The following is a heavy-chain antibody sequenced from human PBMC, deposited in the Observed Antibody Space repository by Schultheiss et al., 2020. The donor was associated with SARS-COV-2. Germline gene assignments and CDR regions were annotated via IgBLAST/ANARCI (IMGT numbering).Heavy chain of an antibody. CDR3: ARDRISVTLFGVVKDGMDV. V-gene: IGHV1-69*13. Sequence: SVKVSCKASGGTFSTYAINWVRQAPGQGLEWMGGIIPIFGPANYALKFQGRVTITADESTSTAYVELSSLRSEDTAVYYCARDRISVTLFGVVKDGMDVWGQGTTVTVAS. D-gene: IGHD3-3*01. CDR2: IIPIFGPA. CDR1: GGTFSTYA. J-gene: IGHJ6*02.